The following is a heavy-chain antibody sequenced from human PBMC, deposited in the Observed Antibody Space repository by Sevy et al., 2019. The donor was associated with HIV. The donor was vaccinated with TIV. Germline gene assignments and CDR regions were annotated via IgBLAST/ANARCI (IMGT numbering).Heavy chain of an antibody. V-gene: IGHV3-49*04. CDR3: TRSTTNVY. D-gene: IGHD1-1*01. CDR1: GFTFTDYA. Sequence: GGSLRLSCAASGFTFTDYALSWVRQAPGSGLEWLGFIRSRKYNGTTSYAASVRGRFTISRDDSESVAYLQMNSLKTADTGIYFCTRSTTNVYWGRGIQVTVSS. CDR2: IRSRKYNGTT. J-gene: IGHJ4*02.